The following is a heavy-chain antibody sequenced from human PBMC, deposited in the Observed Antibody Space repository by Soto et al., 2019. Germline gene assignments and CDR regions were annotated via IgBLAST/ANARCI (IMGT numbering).Heavy chain of an antibody. CDR3: TTSFVVVVAATRDY. CDR2: IKSKTDGGKT. CDR1: GFTFSNAW. Sequence: GGSLRLSCAASGFTFSNAWMSWVRQAPGKGLEWVGRIKSKTDGGKTDYAAPVKGRFTISRDDSKNTLYLQMNSLKTEDTAVYYCTTSFVVVVAATRDYWGQGTLVTVSS. D-gene: IGHD2-15*01. V-gene: IGHV3-15*01. J-gene: IGHJ4*02.